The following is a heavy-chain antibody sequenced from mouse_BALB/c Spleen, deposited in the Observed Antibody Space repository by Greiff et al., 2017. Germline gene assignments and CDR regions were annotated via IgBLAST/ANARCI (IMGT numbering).Heavy chain of an antibody. CDR2: IYPGDGDT. CDR3: AREGVTTRGYFDY. J-gene: IGHJ2*01. CDR1: GYAFSSYW. Sequence: QVQLQQSGAELVRPGSSVKISCKASGYAFSSYWMNWVKQRPGQGLEWIGQIYPGDGDTNYNGKFKGKATLTADKSSSTAYMQLSSLTSEDSAVDFCAREGVTTRGYFDYWGQGTTLTVSS. V-gene: IGHV1-80*01. D-gene: IGHD2-2*01.